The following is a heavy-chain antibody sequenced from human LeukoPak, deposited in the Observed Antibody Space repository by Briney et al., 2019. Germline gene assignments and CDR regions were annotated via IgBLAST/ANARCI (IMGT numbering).Heavy chain of an antibody. D-gene: IGHD1-7*01. J-gene: IGHJ4*02. CDR1: GFSLSIYP. CDR3: VKGSVTGTALDY. CDR2: ITGNGGST. Sequence: GGSLRLSCVASGFSLSIYPMHWVRQAPGKGLEYVSAITGNGGSTYYANSVKGRFTISRDNSKNTLYLQMGSLRAEDTAVYYCVKGSVTGTALDYWGQGTLVTVSS. V-gene: IGHV3-64*01.